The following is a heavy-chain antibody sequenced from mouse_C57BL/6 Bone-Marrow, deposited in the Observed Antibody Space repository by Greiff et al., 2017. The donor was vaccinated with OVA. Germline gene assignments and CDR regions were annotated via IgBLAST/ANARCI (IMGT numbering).Heavy chain of an antibody. J-gene: IGHJ2*01. Sequence: QVQLQQPGAELVMPGASVKLSCKASGYTFTSYWMHWVKQRPGQGLEWIGEIAPSDSYTNSNQQFKGKSTLNVDKSSSTAYMQLSSLTSEDSAVYYCARTPHYSNYGDYWGQGTTLTVSS. CDR1: GYTFTSYW. D-gene: IGHD2-5*01. CDR3: ARTPHYSNYGDY. V-gene: IGHV1-69*01. CDR2: IAPSDSYT.